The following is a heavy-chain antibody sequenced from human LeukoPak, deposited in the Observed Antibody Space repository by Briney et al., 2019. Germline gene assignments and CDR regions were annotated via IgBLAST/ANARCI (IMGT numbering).Heavy chain of an antibody. D-gene: IGHD3-10*01. CDR3: TTDVSVLLWFGEPNDAFDI. J-gene: IGHJ3*02. CDR2: IKSKTDGGTT. Sequence: GGSLRLSCAASGFTFSNAWMSWVRRAPGKGLEWVGRIKSKTDGGTTDYAAPVKGRFTISRDDSKNTLYLQMNSLKTEDTAVYYCTTDVSVLLWFGEPNDAFDIWGQGTMVTVSS. V-gene: IGHV3-15*01. CDR1: GFTFSNAW.